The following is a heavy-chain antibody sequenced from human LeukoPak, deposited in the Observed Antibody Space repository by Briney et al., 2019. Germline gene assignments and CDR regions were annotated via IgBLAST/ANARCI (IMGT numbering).Heavy chain of an antibody. V-gene: IGHV4-31*03. D-gene: IGHD3-22*01. J-gene: IGHJ4*02. Sequence: SETLSLTCTVSGGSISGGTYYWSWIRQHPGKGLEWIGYIYFSRTTYYNPSLKSRVAISADTSKNQFSLKLSSVTAADTAVYYCARHYYDSGGYYYLDYWGQGTLVTVSS. CDR3: ARHYYDSGGYYYLDY. CDR1: GGSISGGTYY. CDR2: IYFSRTT.